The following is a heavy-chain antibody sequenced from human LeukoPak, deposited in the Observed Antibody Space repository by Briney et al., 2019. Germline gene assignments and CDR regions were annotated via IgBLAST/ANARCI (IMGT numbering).Heavy chain of an antibody. CDR2: INHSGST. D-gene: IGHD1-1*01. J-gene: IGHJ5*02. CDR3: ARGYNRNGWFDP. V-gene: IGHV4-34*01. CDR1: GGSFSGYY. Sequence: SETLSLTCAVYGGSFSGYYWSWIRQPPGKGLEWIGEINHSGSTNYNPSLKSRVTISVDTSKNQFSLKLSSVTAADTAVYYCARGYNRNGWFDPWGQGTLVTVSS.